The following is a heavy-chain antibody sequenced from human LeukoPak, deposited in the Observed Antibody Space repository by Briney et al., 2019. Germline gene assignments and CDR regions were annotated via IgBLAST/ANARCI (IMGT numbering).Heavy chain of an antibody. CDR2: ISGSGGST. D-gene: IGHD3-22*01. CDR1: GFTFSSYA. V-gene: IGHV3-23*01. J-gene: IGHJ4*02. CDR3: AKRITLIVVVPVVDY. Sequence: GGSLRLSCAASGFTFSSYAMSWVRQAPGKGLEWVSAISGSGGSTYYADSVKGRFTISRDNSKNTLYLQMNSLRAEDTAVYYCAKRITLIVVVPVVDYWGQGTLVTVSS.